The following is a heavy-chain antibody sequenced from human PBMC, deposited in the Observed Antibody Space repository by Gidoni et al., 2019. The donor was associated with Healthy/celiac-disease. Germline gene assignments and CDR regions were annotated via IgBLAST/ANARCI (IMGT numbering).Heavy chain of an antibody. D-gene: IGHD1-26*01. J-gene: IGHJ5*02. CDR3: ARDSDSGSYLNWFDP. CDR1: GFTFSSYS. CDR2: ISSSSSYI. V-gene: IGHV3-21*01. Sequence: EVQLVESGGGLVKPGGSLSRSCAASGFTFSSYSMNWVRQAPGKGLEWVSSISSSSSYIYYADSVKGRFTISRDNAKNSLYLQMNSLRAEDTAVYYCARDSDSGSYLNWFDPWGQGTLVTVSS.